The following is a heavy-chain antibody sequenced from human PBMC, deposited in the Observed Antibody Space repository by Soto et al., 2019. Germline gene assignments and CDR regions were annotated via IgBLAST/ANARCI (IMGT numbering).Heavy chain of an antibody. Sequence: EVQLLESGGGLVQSGGSLRLSCVASGFTFSIYNMNWVRQAPGKGLEWVSVITGSGDYTNYADSVKGRFTISRDNSKNTLYLQMNSLRAEDTAVYFCARRITSSFDYWGQGTLVTVSS. CDR2: ITGSGDYT. J-gene: IGHJ4*02. CDR3: ARRITSSFDY. D-gene: IGHD1-20*01. V-gene: IGHV3-23*01. CDR1: GFTFSIYN.